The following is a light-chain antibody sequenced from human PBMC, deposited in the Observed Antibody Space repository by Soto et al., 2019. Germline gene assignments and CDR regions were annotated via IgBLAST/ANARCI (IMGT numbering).Light chain of an antibody. Sequence: EVELTQSPAPLSLSPGETATLYCRASQSVDKFLAWNQQRPGQPPRLLMFDSSNRATGVPVRFSGSGSGTVFTLTIDSREPEDSAVYYCQQRKHWPPITFGQGTRLEIK. CDR2: DSS. CDR1: QSVDKF. CDR3: QQRKHWPPIT. J-gene: IGKJ5*01. V-gene: IGKV3-11*01.